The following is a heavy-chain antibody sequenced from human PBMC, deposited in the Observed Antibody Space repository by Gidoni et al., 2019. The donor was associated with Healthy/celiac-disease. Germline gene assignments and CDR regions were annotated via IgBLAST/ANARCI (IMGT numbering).Heavy chain of an antibody. D-gene: IGHD3-9*01. CDR3: ARVGRLNILTGYSYGMDV. CDR2: IYYSGST. J-gene: IGHJ6*02. Sequence: QLQLQESGPGLVKPSETLSLTCTVSGGSISSSSYYWGWIRHPPGKGLGWIGSIYYSGSTYYNPSLKSRVTISVDTSKNQFSLKLSSVTAADTAVYYCARVGRLNILTGYSYGMDVWGQGTTVTVSS. CDR1: GGSISSSSYY. V-gene: IGHV4-39*07.